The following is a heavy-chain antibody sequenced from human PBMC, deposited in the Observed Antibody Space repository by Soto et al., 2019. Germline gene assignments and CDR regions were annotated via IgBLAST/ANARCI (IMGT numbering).Heavy chain of an antibody. Sequence: ASVKVSCKVSGYTLTELSMHWVRQAPGKGLEWMGGFDPEDGETIYAQKFQGRVTMTEDTSTDTAYMELSSLRSEDTAVYYCATSYVVAAVPPPPLNFDYWGQGTLVTVSS. V-gene: IGHV1-24*01. CDR1: GYTLTELS. CDR3: ATSYVVAAVPPPPLNFDY. D-gene: IGHD2-15*01. J-gene: IGHJ4*02. CDR2: FDPEDGET.